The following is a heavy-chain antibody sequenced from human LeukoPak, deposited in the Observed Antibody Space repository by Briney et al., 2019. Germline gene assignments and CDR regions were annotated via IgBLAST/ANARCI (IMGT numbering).Heavy chain of an antibody. D-gene: IGHD1-1*01. V-gene: IGHV1-46*01. CDR2: INPSGGST. J-gene: IGHJ5*02. CDR1: GYTFTSYY. CDR3: ASSPGDGTGTHGGWFDP. Sequence: ASVKVSCKASGYTFTSYYMHWVRQAPGQGLEWMGIINPSGGSTSYAQKFQGRVTITRNTSISTAYMELSSLRSEDTAVYYCASSPGDGTGTHGGWFDPWGQGTLVTVSS.